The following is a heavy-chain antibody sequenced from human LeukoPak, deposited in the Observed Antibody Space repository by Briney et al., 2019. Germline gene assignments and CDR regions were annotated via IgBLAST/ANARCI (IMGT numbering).Heavy chain of an antibody. CDR2: IIPIFGTA. CDR3: ARDLLHSYYYDSSGYPNWFDP. CDR1: GGTFSSYA. D-gene: IGHD3-22*01. Sequence: SVKVSCKASGGTFSSYAISWVRQAPGQGLEWMGGIIPIFGTANYAQKFQGRVTITADESTSTAYMELSSLRSEDTAVYYCARDLLHSYYYDSSGYPNWFDPWGQGTMVTVSS. V-gene: IGHV1-69*13. J-gene: IGHJ5*02.